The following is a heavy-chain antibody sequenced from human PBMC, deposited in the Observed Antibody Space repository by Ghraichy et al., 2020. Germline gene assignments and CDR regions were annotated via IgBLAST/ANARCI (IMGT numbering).Heavy chain of an antibody. CDR2: IKQDGGEK. D-gene: IGHD3-22*01. CDR3: ARDVSYYYDVSGYPDF. V-gene: IGHV3-7*03. J-gene: IGHJ4*02. Sequence: GESLNNSCAASGFTFSAYWMNWVRQAPGQGLEWVANIKQDGGEKYYVDSVEGRFTISRDNAKDSLYLQMNSLRAEDTAVYYCARDVSYYYDVSGYPDFWGQGTLVTVSS. CDR1: GFTFSAYW.